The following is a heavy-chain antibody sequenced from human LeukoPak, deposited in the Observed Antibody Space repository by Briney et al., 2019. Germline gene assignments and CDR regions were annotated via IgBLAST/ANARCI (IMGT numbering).Heavy chain of an antibody. J-gene: IGHJ4*02. V-gene: IGHV3-73*01. D-gene: IGHD3-22*01. Sequence: GGSLRLSCAASGFTFSGFAMHWVRQASGKGLEWVGRIRSKANSYATAYAASVKGRFTISRDDSKNTAYLQMNSLKTEDTAVYYCTPAYDSSGYYPFDYWGQGTLVTVSS. CDR3: TPAYDSSGYYPFDY. CDR1: GFTFSGFA. CDR2: IRSKANSYAT.